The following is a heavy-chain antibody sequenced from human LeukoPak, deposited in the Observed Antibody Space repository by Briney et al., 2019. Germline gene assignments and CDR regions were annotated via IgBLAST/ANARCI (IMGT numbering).Heavy chain of an antibody. V-gene: IGHV4-59*01. CDR3: ARDSSTVTTFSWPYGMDV. CDR2: IYYSGST. D-gene: IGHD4-17*01. CDR1: GGSISSYY. Sequence: SETLSLTCTVSGGSISSYYWSWIRQPPGKGLGWIGYIYYSGSTNYNPSLKSRVTISVDTSKNQFSLKLSSVTAADTAVYYCARDSSTVTTFSWPYGMDVWGQGTTVTVSS. J-gene: IGHJ6*02.